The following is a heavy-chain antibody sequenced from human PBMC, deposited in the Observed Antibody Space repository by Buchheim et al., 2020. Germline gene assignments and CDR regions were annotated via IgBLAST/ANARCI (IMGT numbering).Heavy chain of an antibody. Sequence: QVQLQQWGAGLLKPSETLSLTCAVYGGSFSGYYWSWIRQPPGKGLEWIGEINHSGSTNYNPSLKSRVTISVDTSKNQFSLKLSSVTAADTAVYYCARDRIAAAAFYYYYYGMDVWGQGTT. CDR1: GGSFSGYY. D-gene: IGHD6-13*01. J-gene: IGHJ6*02. CDR3: ARDRIAAAAFYYYYYGMDV. V-gene: IGHV4-34*01. CDR2: INHSGST.